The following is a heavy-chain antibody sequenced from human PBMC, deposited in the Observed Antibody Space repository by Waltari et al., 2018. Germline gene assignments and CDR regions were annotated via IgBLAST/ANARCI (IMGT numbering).Heavy chain of an antibody. J-gene: IGHJ3*02. V-gene: IGHV3-23*03. CDR1: GGDISSSSYY. Sequence: LQLQESGPGLVKPSETLSLTCTVSGGDISSSSYYWGWIRQPPGKGLEWVSVIYSGGSTYYAVSVKGRFTISRDNSKNTLYLQMNSLRAEDTAVYYCAKVTRGWDAFDIWGQGTMVTVSS. CDR2: IYSGGST. CDR3: AKVTRGWDAFDI. D-gene: IGHD1-1*01.